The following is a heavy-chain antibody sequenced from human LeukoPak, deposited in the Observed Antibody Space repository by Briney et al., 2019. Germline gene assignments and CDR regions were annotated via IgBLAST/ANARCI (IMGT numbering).Heavy chain of an antibody. V-gene: IGHV3-30*02. J-gene: IGHJ3*02. CDR3: TKDIYHSSSYHDAFDI. Sequence: PGGSLRLSCAASEFTFTNYGMHWVRQAPGKGLEWVAFIRYDGSNKYYADSVKGRFTISRDNSKNTLYLQMNSLRAEDTAVYYCTKDIYHSSSYHDAFDIWGQGTLVTVSS. CDR2: IRYDGSNK. D-gene: IGHD3-22*01. CDR1: EFTFTNYG.